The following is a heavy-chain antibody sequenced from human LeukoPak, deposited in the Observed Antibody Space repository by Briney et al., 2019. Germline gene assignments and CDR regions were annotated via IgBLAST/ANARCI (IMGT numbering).Heavy chain of an antibody. CDR3: AKDFRGNFDY. CDR2: IYYDGSNK. D-gene: IGHD1-26*01. CDR1: GFTVSSNY. Sequence: PGGSLRLSCAASGFTVSSNYMSWVRQAPGKGLEWVSFIYYDGSNKYYVDSVKGRFTISRDNSKNTLYLRMNSLRAEDTAVYYCAKDFRGNFDYWGQGTLVTVSS. V-gene: IGHV3-30*02. J-gene: IGHJ4*02.